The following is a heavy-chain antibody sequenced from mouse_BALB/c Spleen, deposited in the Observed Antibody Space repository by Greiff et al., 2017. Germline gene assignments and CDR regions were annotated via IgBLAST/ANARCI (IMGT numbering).Heavy chain of an antibody. Sequence: QVQLQQSGPGLLAPSQSLSITCTVSGFSLTSYGVHWVRKPPGKGLEWLGVIWAGGSTNYNSALMSRLCISKDNSTGQVFLKMNSLQTDDTAMYYCSRDLTTVAPMDYWGQGTSVTVSS. J-gene: IGHJ4*01. D-gene: IGHD1-1*01. V-gene: IGHV2-9*02. CDR2: IWAGGST. CDR1: GFSLTSYG. CDR3: SRDLTTVAPMDY.